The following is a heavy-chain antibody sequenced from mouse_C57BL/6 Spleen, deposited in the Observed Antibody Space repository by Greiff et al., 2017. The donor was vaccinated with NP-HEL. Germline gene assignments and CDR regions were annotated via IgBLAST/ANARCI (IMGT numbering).Heavy chain of an antibody. J-gene: IGHJ2*01. Sequence: EVQLQQSGAELVRPGASVKLSCTASGFNIKDDYMHWVKQRPEQGLEWIGWIDPENGDTEYASKFQGKATITADTSSNTAYLQLSSLTSEDTAVYYCTTVGRREFDYWGQGTTLTVSS. V-gene: IGHV14-4*01. CDR1: GFNIKDDY. CDR3: TTVGRREFDY. CDR2: IDPENGDT.